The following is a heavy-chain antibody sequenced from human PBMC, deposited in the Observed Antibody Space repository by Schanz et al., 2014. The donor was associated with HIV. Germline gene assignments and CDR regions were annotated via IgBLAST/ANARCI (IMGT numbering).Heavy chain of an antibody. CDR2: ISESGGRT. J-gene: IGHJ4*02. CDR3: AKPEYDSSGNSQSHFDY. CDR1: GFTFRSYA. V-gene: IGHV3-23*04. Sequence: VQLVESGGGVVQPGRSLRLSCAASGFTFRSYAMTWVRQAPGKGLEWVSSISESGGRTYYADSVNGRFTISRDNSKNTLYLQMTTLRTEDTAVYYCAKPEYDSSGNSQSHFDYWGRGTLVTVSS. D-gene: IGHD3-22*01.